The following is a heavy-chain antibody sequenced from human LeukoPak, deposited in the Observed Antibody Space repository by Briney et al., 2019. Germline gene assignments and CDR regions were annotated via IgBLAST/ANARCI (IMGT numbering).Heavy chain of an antibody. CDR1: GYTFSSYG. CDR3: AREHGSGSYYNPVGFDY. Sequence: ASVKVSCKASGYTFSSYGISWVRQAPGQGLAWMGWISAYNGNINYIQKLQGRVTMTTDTSTSTAYMELRSLRSDDTAVYYCAREHGSGSYYNPVGFDYWGEGTLVTVS. V-gene: IGHV1-18*04. J-gene: IGHJ4*02. D-gene: IGHD3-10*01. CDR2: ISAYNGNI.